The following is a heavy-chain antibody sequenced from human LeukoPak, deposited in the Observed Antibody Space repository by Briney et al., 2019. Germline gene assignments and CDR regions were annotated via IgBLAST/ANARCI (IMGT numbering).Heavy chain of an antibody. D-gene: IGHD3-16*01. CDR2: IVVGSGNT. V-gene: IGHV1-58*02. CDR3: AADREAGVWGSPSD. CDR1: GFTFTSSA. J-gene: IGHJ4*02. Sequence: ASGTVSCKASGFTFTSSAMQWVRQARGQRLEWIGWIVVGSGNTNYAQKFQERVTITRDMSTSTAYMELSSLRSEDTAVYYCAADREAGVWGSPSDWGQGTLVTVSS.